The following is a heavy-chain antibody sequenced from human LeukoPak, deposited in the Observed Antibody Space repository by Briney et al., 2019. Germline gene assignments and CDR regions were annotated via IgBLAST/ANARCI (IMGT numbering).Heavy chain of an antibody. CDR1: GYTFTSYD. Sequence: ASVKVSCKASGYTFTSYDINWVRQATGQGLEWMGWMNPNSGNTSYAQKFQGRVTMTRDMPTSTVYMELSSLRSDDTAVYYCARDTIVATITSVWFDPWGQGTLVTVSS. V-gene: IGHV1-8*01. CDR3: ARDTIVATITSVWFDP. D-gene: IGHD5-12*01. J-gene: IGHJ5*02. CDR2: MNPNSGNT.